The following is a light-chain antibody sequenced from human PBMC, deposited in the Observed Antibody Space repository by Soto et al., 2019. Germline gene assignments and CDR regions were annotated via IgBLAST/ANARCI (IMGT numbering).Light chain of an antibody. CDR1: SSDVGGYNY. CDR2: EVS. CDR3: SSYGGSNNLV. J-gene: IGLJ2*01. Sequence: QSVLTQPPSASGSPGQSVTISCTGTSSDVGGYNYVSWYQQHPGKAPKLMIYEVSKRPSVVPDRFSGSKSGNTASLTVSGLQAEDEADYYCSSYGGSNNLVFGGGTKLTVL. V-gene: IGLV2-8*01.